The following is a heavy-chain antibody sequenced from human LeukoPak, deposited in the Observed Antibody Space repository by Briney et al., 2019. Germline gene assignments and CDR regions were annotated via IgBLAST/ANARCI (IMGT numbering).Heavy chain of an antibody. V-gene: IGHV3-20*04. D-gene: IGHD4-17*01. CDR3: ARSSTTVTTRFFDL. J-gene: IGHJ2*01. CDR1: GFTFDDYG. CDR2: ITWNGGQT. Sequence: GGSLRLSCAASGFTFDDYGMSWVRQGPGKGLEWVSTITWNGGQTAYADSVKGRFTISRDNAKNSLYLEMNSLSPEDTALYYCARSSTTVTTRFFDLWGRGTLVTVSS.